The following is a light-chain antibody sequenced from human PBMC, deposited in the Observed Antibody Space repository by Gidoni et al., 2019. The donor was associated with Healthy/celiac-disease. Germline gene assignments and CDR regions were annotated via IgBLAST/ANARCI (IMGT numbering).Light chain of an antibody. V-gene: IGKV3-15*01. CDR3: QQYNNWYT. CDR1: QSVSSN. CDR2: GAS. Sequence: IVMTQSPATLSVSPGERANLSCRASQSVSSNLAWYQQKPGQAPRLLIYGASTRATGIPARFSGSGSGTEFTITISSLQSEDFAVYYCQQYNNWYTFGQGTKLEIK. J-gene: IGKJ2*01.